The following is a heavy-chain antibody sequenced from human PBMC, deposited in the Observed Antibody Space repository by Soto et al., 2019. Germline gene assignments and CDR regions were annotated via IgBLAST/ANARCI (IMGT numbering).Heavy chain of an antibody. Sequence: GASVKVSCKASGYTFTSYAMHWVRQAPGQRLEWMGWINAGNGNTKYSQKFQGRVTITRDTSASTAYMELSSLRSEDTAVYYCARGIRPRTGDYGVDYWGQGTLVTVSS. CDR3: ARGIRPRTGDYGVDY. CDR1: GYTFTSYA. J-gene: IGHJ4*02. CDR2: INAGNGNT. D-gene: IGHD4-17*01. V-gene: IGHV1-3*01.